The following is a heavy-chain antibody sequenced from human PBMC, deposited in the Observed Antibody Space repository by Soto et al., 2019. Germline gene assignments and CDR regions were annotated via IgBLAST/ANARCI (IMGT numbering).Heavy chain of an antibody. Sequence: EVQLLESGGGLVQPGGSLRLSCAASGFAFSSSAMSWVRQAPGQGLEWVSSITPSSAETNYADSVAGRFTISRDNSKTTLSQQMNSLRDQDTTIYYCANSGGNFGTSSYYYFDYWGQGTLVTVSS. CDR2: ITPSSAET. J-gene: IGHJ4*02. CDR1: GFAFSSSA. D-gene: IGHD3-10*01. CDR3: ANSGGNFGTSSYYYFDY. V-gene: IGHV3-23*01.